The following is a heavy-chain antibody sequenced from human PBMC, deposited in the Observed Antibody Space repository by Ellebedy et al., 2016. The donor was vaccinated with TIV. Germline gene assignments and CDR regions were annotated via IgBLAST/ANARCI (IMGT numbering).Heavy chain of an antibody. CDR1: GYTFTSYG. CDR2: INPNSGGT. V-gene: IGHV1-2*02. J-gene: IGHJ6*02. Sequence: ASVKVSCKASGYTFTSYGISWVRQAPGQGLEWMGWINPNSGGTNYAQKFQGRVTMTRDTSISTAYMELSRLRSDDTAVYYCARDVKFEAWSGYPHLAYGMDVWGQGTTVTVSS. CDR3: ARDVKFEAWSGYPHLAYGMDV. D-gene: IGHD3-3*01.